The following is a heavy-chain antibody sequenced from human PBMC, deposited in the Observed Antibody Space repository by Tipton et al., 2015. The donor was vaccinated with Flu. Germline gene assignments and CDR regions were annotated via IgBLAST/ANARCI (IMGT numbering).Heavy chain of an antibody. D-gene: IGHD5-24*01. CDR2: IYNSQYT. J-gene: IGHJ3*02. V-gene: IGHV4-59*02. Sequence: TLSLTCTVSGGFVSSYYWNWIRQPPGKGLEWIGYIYNSQYTKYNPSLKSRVTISVDTSKKQFSLKLSSVTAADTAVYYCARGLRDGYNPHDAFDIWGQGTMVTVSS. CDR1: GGFVSSYY. CDR3: ARGLRDGYNPHDAFDI.